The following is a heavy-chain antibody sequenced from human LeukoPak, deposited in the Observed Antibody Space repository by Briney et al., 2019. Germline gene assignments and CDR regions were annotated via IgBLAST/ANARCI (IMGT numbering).Heavy chain of an antibody. Sequence: GESLQTSCQGSGYSFTSYWIGRVRPLPGKGLEWMGIIYLGDSDTRYSPSFQGQVTISADKSISTAYLQWSSLKASDTAMYYCARPYSSSSWVYLGDWGQGTLVTVSS. J-gene: IGHJ4*02. V-gene: IGHV5-51*01. CDR1: GYSFTSYW. CDR3: ARPYSSSSWVYLGD. D-gene: IGHD6-6*01. CDR2: IYLGDSDT.